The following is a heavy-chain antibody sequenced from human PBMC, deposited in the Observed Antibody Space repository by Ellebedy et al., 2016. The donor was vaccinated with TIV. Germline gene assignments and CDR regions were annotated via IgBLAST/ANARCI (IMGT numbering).Heavy chain of an antibody. CDR2: IRLDESKN. Sequence: GESLKISXAASGFPFSSNGMHWVRQAPGKGLEWVAVIRLDESKNAYADSVKGRFTISRDNAKNTLYLQMNSLRAEDTAVYYCARDRSMTPDSWGQGSLVTVSS. CDR3: ARDRSMTPDS. CDR1: GFPFSSNG. J-gene: IGHJ4*02. V-gene: IGHV3-33*01. D-gene: IGHD2/OR15-2a*01.